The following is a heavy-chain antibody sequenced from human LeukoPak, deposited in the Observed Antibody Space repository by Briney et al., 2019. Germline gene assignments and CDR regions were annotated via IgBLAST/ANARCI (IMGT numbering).Heavy chain of an antibody. J-gene: IGHJ4*02. Sequence: ASVKVSCKVSGYTLTELSMHWVRQAPGKGLEWMGCVDPEDGETIYAQKFQGRVTMTEDTSTDTAYMELSSLRSEDTAVYYCTTTIAAAVWDYWGQGTLVTVSS. CDR3: TTTIAAAVWDY. CDR1: GYTLTELS. D-gene: IGHD6-13*01. V-gene: IGHV1-24*01. CDR2: VDPEDGET.